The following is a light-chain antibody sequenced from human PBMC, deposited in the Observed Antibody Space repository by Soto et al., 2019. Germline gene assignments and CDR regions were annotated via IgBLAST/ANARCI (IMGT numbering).Light chain of an antibody. J-gene: IGKJ1*01. CDR1: QGVSNY. V-gene: IGKV1-27*01. Sequence: DIQMTQSPSSLSASVGDRVTITCRASQGVSNYLAWYQQKPGKVPKLLIYAASTLQSGVPSLFSCSGSGTEFTLTISSLQPEDVATYSCQKYNSAPRAFGQGAKVEIK. CDR3: QKYNSAPRA. CDR2: AAS.